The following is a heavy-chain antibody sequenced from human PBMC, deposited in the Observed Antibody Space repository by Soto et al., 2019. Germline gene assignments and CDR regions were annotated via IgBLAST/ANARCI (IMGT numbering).Heavy chain of an antibody. CDR3: ARSVAAPGAHIDY. CDR1: VGSISVSY. Sequence: SGRMCLTCSVSVGSISVSYWIWIRQSPGKGLEWLGYVYYTGSTNYSPSLRSRVSISVDTSKNEFSLRLSSVTAPDTAVYFCARSVAAPGAHIDYWGQGTKFTASS. CDR2: VYYTGST. D-gene: IGHD6-13*01. V-gene: IGHV4-59*01. J-gene: IGHJ4*02.